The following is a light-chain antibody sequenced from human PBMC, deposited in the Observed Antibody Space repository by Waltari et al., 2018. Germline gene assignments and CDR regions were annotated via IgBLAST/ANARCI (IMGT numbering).Light chain of an antibody. V-gene: IGKV3-11*01. Sequence: SRGGSQNVRTFVAWCQQRPDQAPRRLCYKASNRAIDIPARFSGSGAGTDFTLTISGLGTVEWAVYNCQQRIDWPLTFGGGTKVEIK. J-gene: IGKJ4*01. CDR2: KAS. CDR1: QNVRTF. CDR3: QQRIDWPLT.